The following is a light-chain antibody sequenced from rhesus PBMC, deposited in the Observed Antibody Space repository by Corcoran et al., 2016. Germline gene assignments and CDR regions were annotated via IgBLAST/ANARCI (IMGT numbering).Light chain of an antibody. V-gene: IGKV1-37*01. CDR2: FAS. J-gene: IGKJ2*01. CDR1: QDISTY. CDR3: QRYNSAPFT. Sequence: DTQMTQSPSSLSASVGDTVTITCRASQDISTYLAWFQQKPGKAPRPLINFASKLAVGLPSKFSGSGFGTEFTLTISSLQPEYFATYSCQRYNSAPFTFGQGTKVEIK.